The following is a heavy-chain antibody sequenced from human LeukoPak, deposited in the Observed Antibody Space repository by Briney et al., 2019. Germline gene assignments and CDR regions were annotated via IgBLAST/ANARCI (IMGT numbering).Heavy chain of an antibody. D-gene: IGHD3-3*01. CDR3: AKVPYYDFWSGYPYYFDY. Sequence: GGSLRLSCAASGFTFSSYAMSWVRQAPGKGLEWVSAISGSGGSTYYADSVKGRFTISRDNSKNTLYLQMNSLRAEDTAVYYCAKVPYYDFWSGYPYYFDYWGQGTLVTVSS. V-gene: IGHV3-23*01. CDR2: ISGSGGST. J-gene: IGHJ4*02. CDR1: GFTFSSYA.